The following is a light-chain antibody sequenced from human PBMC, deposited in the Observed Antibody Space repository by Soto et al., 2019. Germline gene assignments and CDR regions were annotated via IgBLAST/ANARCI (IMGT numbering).Light chain of an antibody. V-gene: IGKV3-20*01. J-gene: IGKJ1*01. CDR2: DAS. Sequence: ETVLTQSPGTLSLSPGERATLSCRASQSVRSSYLAWYHQKPGQAPRLLIYDASSRATGITDRFSGSGSGTDFILTISRLEPEDFAVYYCQQYVRSPPSWTFGQGTKVEIK. CDR1: QSVRSSY. CDR3: QQYVRSPPSWT.